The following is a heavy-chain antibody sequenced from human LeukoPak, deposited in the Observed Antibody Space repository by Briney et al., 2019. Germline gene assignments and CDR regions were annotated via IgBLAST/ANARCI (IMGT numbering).Heavy chain of an antibody. D-gene: IGHD6-13*01. CDR2: INSDGSST. CDR1: GFTFSSYW. V-gene: IGHV3-74*01. Sequence: GGSLRLSCAASGFTFSSYWIHWVRQVPGKGLVWVSRINSDGSSTSYADSVKGRFTISRDNAKNTLYLQMNSLRAEDTAVYYCARGSRSWPADYWGQGTLVTVSS. J-gene: IGHJ4*02. CDR3: ARGSRSWPADY.